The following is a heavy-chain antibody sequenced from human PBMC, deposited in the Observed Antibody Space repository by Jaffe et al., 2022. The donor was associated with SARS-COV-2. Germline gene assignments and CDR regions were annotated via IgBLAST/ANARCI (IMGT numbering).Heavy chain of an antibody. Sequence: QVQLVESGGGVVQPGRSLRLSCAASGFTFSSYAMHWVRQAPGKGLEWVAVISYDGSNKYYADSVKGRFTISRDNSKNTLYLQMNSLRAEDTAVYYCARDGQWLVRGYFDYWGQGTLVTVSS. CDR2: ISYDGSNK. CDR3: ARDGQWLVRGYFDY. J-gene: IGHJ4*02. CDR1: GFTFSSYA. D-gene: IGHD6-19*01. V-gene: IGHV3-30-3*01.